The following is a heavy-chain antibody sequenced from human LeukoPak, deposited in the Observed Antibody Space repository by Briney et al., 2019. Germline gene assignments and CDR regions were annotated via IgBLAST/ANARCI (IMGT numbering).Heavy chain of an antibody. J-gene: IGHJ4*02. D-gene: IGHD3-10*01. Sequence: GGSLRLSCAASGFTFSSYWMSWVRQAPGKGLQWVSSINGGGSNTYFADTVKGRFTISRDNSKNTVYLQMNSLRAEDTAVYYCTKDRGAFGELLSISDYWGQGTLVTVAS. CDR1: GFTFSSYW. CDR2: INGGGSNT. CDR3: TKDRGAFGELLSISDY. V-gene: IGHV3-23*01.